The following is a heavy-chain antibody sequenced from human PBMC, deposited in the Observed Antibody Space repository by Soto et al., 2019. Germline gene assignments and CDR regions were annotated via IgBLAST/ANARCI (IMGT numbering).Heavy chain of an antibody. CDR3: ARGRSVGATLTNASDAFDI. CDR1: GYTFTGYY. V-gene: IGHV1-2*02. J-gene: IGHJ3*02. D-gene: IGHD1-26*01. CDR2: INPNSGGT. Sequence: GASVKVSCKASGYTFTGYYMHWVRQAPGQGLEWMGWINPNSGGTNYAQKFQGRVTMTRDTSISTAYMELSRLRSDDTAVYYCARGRSVGATLTNASDAFDIWGQGTMVTVSS.